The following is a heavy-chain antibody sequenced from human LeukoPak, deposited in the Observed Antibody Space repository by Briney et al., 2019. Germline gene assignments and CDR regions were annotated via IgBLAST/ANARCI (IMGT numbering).Heavy chain of an antibody. CDR3: ASLRYDSSAYDHPLPHH. CDR1: GGSFSAYY. Sequence: NPSETLSLTCAVYGGSFSAYYWSWIRQPPGKGLEWIGEINHSGRPSYSPSLKSRVTISIDMSKNEFSLRLSSVTAADTAIYYCASLRYDSSAYDHPLPHHWGQGTLVTVSS. CDR2: INHSGRP. J-gene: IGHJ5*02. D-gene: IGHD3-22*01. V-gene: IGHV4-34*01.